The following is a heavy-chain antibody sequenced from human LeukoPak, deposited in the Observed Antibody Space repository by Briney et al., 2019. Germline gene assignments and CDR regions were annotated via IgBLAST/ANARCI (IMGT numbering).Heavy chain of an antibody. V-gene: IGHV4-39*01. CDR3: ARHKDYYDSYMDV. CDR2: IYYSGST. Sequence: ASETLSLTCSVSGDSISTSSYYWSWIRQPPGKGLAWIGTIYYSGSTYYNPSLTSRVTISVDTSKNQFSLKLSSVTAADTAVYYCARHKDYYDSYMDVWGKGTTVTISS. CDR1: GDSISTSSYY. J-gene: IGHJ6*03.